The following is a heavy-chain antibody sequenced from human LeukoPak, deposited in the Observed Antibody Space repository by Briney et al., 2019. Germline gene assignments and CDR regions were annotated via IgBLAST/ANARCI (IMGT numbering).Heavy chain of an antibody. Sequence: GGSLRLSCAASGFTFSSYAMHWVRQAPGKGLEWVAVISYDGSNKYYADSVKGRFTISRDNSKNTLYLQMNSLRAEDTAVYYCARERGDIVVVVAATTYYFDYWGQGTLVTVSS. CDR1: GFTFSSYA. D-gene: IGHD2-15*01. CDR2: ISYDGSNK. V-gene: IGHV3-30-3*01. J-gene: IGHJ4*02. CDR3: ARERGDIVVVVAATTYYFDY.